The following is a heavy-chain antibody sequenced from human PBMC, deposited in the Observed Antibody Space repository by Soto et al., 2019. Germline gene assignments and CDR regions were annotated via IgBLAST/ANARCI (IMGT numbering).Heavy chain of an antibody. J-gene: IGHJ4*02. CDR2: IMSKTDGGTT. D-gene: IGHD1-26*01. CDR3: TTDSGMSPYSFDY. V-gene: IGHV3-15*01. CDR1: GFTFSKAW. Sequence: GGSLRLSCATSGFTFSKAWVGWVRQAPGKGLEWVGRIMSKTDGGTTDYAAPVKGRFTISRDDSKSTLYLQMNSLKTEDTAFYYCTTDSGMSPYSFDYWGQGTLVTVSS.